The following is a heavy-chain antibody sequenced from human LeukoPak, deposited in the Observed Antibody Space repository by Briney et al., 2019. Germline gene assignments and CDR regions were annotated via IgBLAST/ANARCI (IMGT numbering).Heavy chain of an antibody. D-gene: IGHD2-21*01. CDR3: AKDFRIGYSAHFDY. V-gene: IGHV3-23*01. CDR1: GYTFRSHA. Sequence: GGSLRLSCVGSGYTFRSHAMSWVRQAPEKGLEFVSGIYENGGTTYYADSVKGWFSISRDNSKNTLYLQMDSLRGEDTAVYYCAKDFRIGYSAHFDYWGQGALVTVSS. CDR2: IYENGGTT. J-gene: IGHJ4*02.